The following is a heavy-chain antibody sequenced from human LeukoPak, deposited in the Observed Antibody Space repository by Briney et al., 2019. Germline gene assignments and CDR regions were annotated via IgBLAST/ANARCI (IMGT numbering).Heavy chain of an antibody. D-gene: IGHD3-10*01. CDR3: ARDRGSGSYSVDWFDP. CDR1: GYTFTSYY. J-gene: IGHJ5*02. CDR2: INPSGGST. Sequence: ASVKVSCKASGYTFTSYYMHWVRQAPGQGLEWMEIINPSGGSTSYAQKFQGRVTMTRDTSTSTVYMELSSLRSEDTAVYYCARDRGSGSYSVDWFDPWGQGTLVTVSS. V-gene: IGHV1-46*01.